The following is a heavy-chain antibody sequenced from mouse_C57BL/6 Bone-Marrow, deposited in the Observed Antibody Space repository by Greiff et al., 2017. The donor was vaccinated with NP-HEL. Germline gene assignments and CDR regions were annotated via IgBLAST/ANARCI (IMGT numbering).Heavy chain of an antibody. CDR2: IDPENGDT. J-gene: IGHJ4*01. V-gene: IGHV14-4*01. CDR3: TTFLRDYAMDY. Sequence: DVKLQESGAELVRPGASVKLSCTASGFNIKDDYMHWVKQRPEQGLEWIGWIDPENGDTEYASKFQGKATITADTSSNTAYLQLSSLTSEDTAVYYCTTFLRDYAMDYWGQGTSVTVSS. CDR1: GFNIKDDY. D-gene: IGHD1-1*01.